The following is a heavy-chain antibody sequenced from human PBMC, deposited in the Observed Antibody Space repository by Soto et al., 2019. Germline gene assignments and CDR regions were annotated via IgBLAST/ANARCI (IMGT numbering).Heavy chain of an antibody. V-gene: IGHV4-59*08. CDR3: ARLLRGGYHVYLE. CDR1: GGSLSSYY. Sequence: PSETLSLTCTVSGGSLSSYYWSWIRQPPGKGLEWIGYIYYSGSTNYNPSLKSRVTLSVDTSKNQFSLRLSSVTAADTAVFYCARLLRGGYHVYLEWGPGSLVTVSS. D-gene: IGHD3-3*01. J-gene: IGHJ4*02. CDR2: IYYSGST.